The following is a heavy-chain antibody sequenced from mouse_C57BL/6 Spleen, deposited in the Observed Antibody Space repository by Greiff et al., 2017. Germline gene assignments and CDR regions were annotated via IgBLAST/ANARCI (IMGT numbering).Heavy chain of an antibody. CDR1: GYTFTSYW. CDR2: INPSNSGT. Sequence: QVQLQQPGTELVKPGASVKLSCKASGYTFTSYWMHWVKQRPVQGLEWIGNINPSNSGTNYNEKFKSKATLTVDKSSSTAYMQLSSLTSEDSAVYYDANEDYREDAWYVDGWGTRTTVSV. D-gene: IGHD2-14*01. CDR3: ANEDYREDAWYVDG. J-gene: IGHJ1*03. V-gene: IGHV1-53*01.